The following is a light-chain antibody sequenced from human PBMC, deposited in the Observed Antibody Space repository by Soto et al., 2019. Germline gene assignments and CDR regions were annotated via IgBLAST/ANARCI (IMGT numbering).Light chain of an antibody. CDR1: RSDIGASIY. CDR3: TSYTTSNTLA. CDR2: DVN. Sequence: QSVLTQPASVSGSPGQSITISFTGTRSDIGASIYVSWFQQYPGEAPKCMIYDVNNRPSGVSNRFSGSKSGSTASLTISGLQAEDEAVYYCTSYTTSNTLALGGGTKLTVL. V-gene: IGLV2-14*01. J-gene: IGLJ2*01.